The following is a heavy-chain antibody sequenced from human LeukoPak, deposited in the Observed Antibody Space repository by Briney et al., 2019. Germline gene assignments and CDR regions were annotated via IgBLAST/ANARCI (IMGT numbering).Heavy chain of an antibody. D-gene: IGHD3-22*01. CDR3: AKEHSSGYDTF. Sequence: PGGSLRLSCAASGFTFSSYVMRWVRQAPGEGREWVSAISGSSGNTYYADSVKGRFAISRDNSKNTLYLQMDSLRAEDTAVYYCAKEHSSGYDTFWGQGTLVTVSS. CDR2: ISGSSGNT. J-gene: IGHJ4*02. V-gene: IGHV3-23*01. CDR1: GFTFSSYV.